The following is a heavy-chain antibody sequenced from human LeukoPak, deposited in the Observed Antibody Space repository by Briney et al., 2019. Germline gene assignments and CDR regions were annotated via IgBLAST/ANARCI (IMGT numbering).Heavy chain of an antibody. CDR1: GFSFSTYS. J-gene: IGHJ4*02. V-gene: IGHV3-23*01. CDR3: AKISWDGRGTFD. CDR2: IRGSGADK. D-gene: IGHD1/OR15-1a*01. Sequence: GGSLRLSCAASGFSFSTYSMSWVRQAPGKGLEWVSSIRGSGADKYYADSVKGRFSISRDNSQDTLSLQMNSLRAEDTAVYYCAKISWDGRGTFDWGRGTLVTVSS.